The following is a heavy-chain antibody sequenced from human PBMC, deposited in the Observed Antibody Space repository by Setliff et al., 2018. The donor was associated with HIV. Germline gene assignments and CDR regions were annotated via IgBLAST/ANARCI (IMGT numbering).Heavy chain of an antibody. CDR2: INPSGGST. J-gene: IGHJ4*02. CDR1: GYTFTSYC. D-gene: IGHD3-22*01. Sequence: ASVKVSCKASGYTFTSYCVHWVRQAPGQGLEWMGIINPSGGSTSYAQKFQDRVTINADTSTDTAYMELSSLRSEDTAMYYCAASMMIEVCPAHWGQGTLVTVSS. CDR3: AASMMIEVCPAH. V-gene: IGHV1-46*01.